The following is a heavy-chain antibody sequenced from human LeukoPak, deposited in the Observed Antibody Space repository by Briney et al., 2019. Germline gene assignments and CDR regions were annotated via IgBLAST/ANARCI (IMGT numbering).Heavy chain of an antibody. D-gene: IGHD3-10*01. CDR2: IYSGDTT. CDR3: ARTYGSGSYGEMCYVY. CDR1: GFTVSSNY. J-gene: IGHJ4*02. Sequence: GGSLRLSCAASGFTVSSNYMSWVRQAPGKGLEWVSVIYSGDTTYYADSVKGRFTISRDNSRNTLYLQMNSLRAEDTAVYYCARTYGSGSYGEMCYVYWGQGTLVTVSS. V-gene: IGHV3-53*01.